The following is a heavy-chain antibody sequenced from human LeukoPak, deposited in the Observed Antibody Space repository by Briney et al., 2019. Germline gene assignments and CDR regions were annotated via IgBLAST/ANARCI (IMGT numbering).Heavy chain of an antibody. CDR1: GFTFSSYG. V-gene: IGHV3-30*02. D-gene: IGHD2-15*01. Sequence: GGSLRLSCAASGFTFSSYGMHWVRQAPGMGLEWVAFIRYDGSNKYYADSVKGRFTISRDNSKNTLYLQMNSLRAEDTAVYYCAALLLLYFDYWGQGTLVTVSS. CDR3: AALLLLYFDY. J-gene: IGHJ4*02. CDR2: IRYDGSNK.